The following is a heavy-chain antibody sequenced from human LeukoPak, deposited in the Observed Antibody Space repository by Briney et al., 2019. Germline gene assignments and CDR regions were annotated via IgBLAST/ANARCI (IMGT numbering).Heavy chain of an antibody. V-gene: IGHV3-48*01. CDR1: GFTFSSYR. J-gene: IGHJ4*02. D-gene: IGHD3-22*01. CDR3: ATDMRQDYYDSSGYLDY. Sequence: GGSLRLSCAASGFTFSSYRMNWVRQAPGKGLEWVSYISSSSSTIYYADSVKGRFTISRDNAKNSLYLQMNSLRAEDTAVYYCATDMRQDYYDSSGYLDYWGQGTLVTVSS. CDR2: ISSSSSTI.